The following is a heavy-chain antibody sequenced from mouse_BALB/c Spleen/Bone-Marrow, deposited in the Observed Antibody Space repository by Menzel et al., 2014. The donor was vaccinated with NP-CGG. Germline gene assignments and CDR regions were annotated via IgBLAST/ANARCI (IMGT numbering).Heavy chain of an antibody. V-gene: IGHV1-9*01. CDR1: GYAFSTYW. D-gene: IGHD2-2*01. Sequence: QVTLKESGTELMKPGASVKISCKATGYAFSTYWIQWIKQRPGHGLDWTGEISPGTGNTNNNEKFRGKATFTADASSNTAYMQLSSLTSEDSAVYFCAIIGYQAWFTYWGQGTLVTVSP. CDR2: ISPGTGNT. CDR3: AIIGYQAWFTY. J-gene: IGHJ3*01.